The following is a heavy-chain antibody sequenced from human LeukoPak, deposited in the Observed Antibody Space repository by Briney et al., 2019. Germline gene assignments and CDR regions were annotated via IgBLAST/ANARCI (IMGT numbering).Heavy chain of an antibody. V-gene: IGHV3-23*01. Sequence: GGSLRLSCAASGFTFSSYAMNWVRQAPGKGLEWVSYISSSGSTIYYADSVKGRFTISRDNSKNTLYLQMNSLRAEDTAVYYCAKKGGLGGSGYSDYWGQGTLVTVSS. D-gene: IGHD3-22*01. J-gene: IGHJ4*02. CDR1: GFTFSSYA. CDR3: AKKGGLGGSGYSDY. CDR2: ISSSGSTI.